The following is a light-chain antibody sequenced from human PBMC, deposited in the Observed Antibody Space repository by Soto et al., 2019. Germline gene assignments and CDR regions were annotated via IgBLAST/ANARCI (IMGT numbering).Light chain of an antibody. CDR3: NSYAGSNNWV. V-gene: IGLV2-8*01. CDR2: EVS. J-gene: IGLJ3*02. CDR1: SIDVGGYNY. Sequence: QSVLTQPASVSGSPGQSITISCTGTSIDVGGYNYVSWYQQHPGKAPKLMIYEVSKRPSGVPDRFSGSKSGNTASLTVSGLQAEDEADYYCNSYAGSNNWVFGGGTKVTVL.